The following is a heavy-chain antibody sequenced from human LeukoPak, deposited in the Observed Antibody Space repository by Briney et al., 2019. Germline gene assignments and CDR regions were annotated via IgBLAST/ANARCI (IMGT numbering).Heavy chain of an antibody. V-gene: IGHV3-30*04. D-gene: IGHD5-18*01. CDR3: VEGGAARFDY. J-gene: IGHJ4*02. CDR2: ISYDGSNK. CDR1: GFTFSSYA. Sequence: PGRSLRLSCAASGFTFSSYAMHWVRQAPGKGLEWVAVISYDGSNKYYADSVKGRFTISRDNSKNTLYLQMNSLRAEDTAVYYCVEGGAARFDYWGQGTLVAVSS.